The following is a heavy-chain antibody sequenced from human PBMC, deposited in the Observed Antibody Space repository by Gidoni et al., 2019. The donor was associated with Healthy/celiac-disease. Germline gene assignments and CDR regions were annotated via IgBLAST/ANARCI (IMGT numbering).Heavy chain of an antibody. Sequence: EVQLVESGGGLVQPGRSLRLSCAASGFPFDDYAMHWVRQAPGKGLEGVSGISWNSGSIGYADSVKGRFTISRDNAKNSLYLQMNSLRAEDTALYYCAKDQDYYGSGSYYIGNYYGMDVWGQGTTVTVSS. D-gene: IGHD3-10*01. V-gene: IGHV3-9*01. CDR2: ISWNSGSI. CDR3: AKDQDYYGSGSYYIGNYYGMDV. CDR1: GFPFDDYA. J-gene: IGHJ6*02.